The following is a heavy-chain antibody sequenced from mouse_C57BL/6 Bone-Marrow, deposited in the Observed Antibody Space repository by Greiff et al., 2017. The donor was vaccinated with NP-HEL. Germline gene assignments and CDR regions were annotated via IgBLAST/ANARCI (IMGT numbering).Heavy chain of an antibody. D-gene: IGHD1-1*01. J-gene: IGHJ1*03. V-gene: IGHV1-87*01. CDR1: YTFSRRLH. CDR3: SEDSAVDYCAWITTVVATHWYFDV. Sequence: VQLQQSGPELARPWASVKISCQAFYTFSRRLHFAIRDTNYWMQWVKQRPGQGLEWIGAIYPGKGDTSYNQKFKGKATLTADKSSSTAYMQLSSLTSEDSAVDYCAWITTVVATHWYFDVWGTGTTVTVSS. CDR2: GQGLEWIG.